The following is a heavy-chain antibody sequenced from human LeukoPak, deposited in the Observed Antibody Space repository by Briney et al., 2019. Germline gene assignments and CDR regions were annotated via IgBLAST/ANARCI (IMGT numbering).Heavy chain of an antibody. J-gene: IGHJ5*02. V-gene: IGHV4-34*01. CDR1: GGSFSGYY. CDR2: INHSGST. D-gene: IGHD2-15*01. CDR3: ARGVGGYCSGGSCYSAPNWFDP. Sequence: NPSETLSLTCAVYGGSFSGYYWSWIRQPPGKGLEWIGEINHSGSTNYNPSLKSRVTISVDTSKNQFSLKLSSVTAADTAVYYCARGVGGYCSGGSCYSAPNWFDPWGQGTLVTVSS.